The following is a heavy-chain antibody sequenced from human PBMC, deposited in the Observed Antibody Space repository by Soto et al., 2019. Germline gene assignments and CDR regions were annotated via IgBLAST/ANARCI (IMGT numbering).Heavy chain of an antibody. V-gene: IGHV3-21*01. D-gene: IGHD2-21*02. CDR2: IGTTSSYI. Sequence: EVQLVESGGGMVKPGGYLRLSCAASGFTVGTYTMNGVRQAPGKGLEWVSSIGTTSSYIYYADSVRRGFTISRDNARYSLYLQMSSLIAEDTAVYYCARVRCGDCSTYYYYAMDVWGQVPTVTVSS. J-gene: IGHJ6*02. CDR1: GFTVGTYT. CDR3: ARVRCGDCSTYYYYAMDV.